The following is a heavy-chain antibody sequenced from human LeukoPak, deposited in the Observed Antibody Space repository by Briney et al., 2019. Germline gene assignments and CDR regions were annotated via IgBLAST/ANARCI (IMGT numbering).Heavy chain of an antibody. CDR2: IYYSGST. D-gene: IGHD1-1*01. CDR3: AKAQGSLVWNVAFNI. V-gene: IGHV4-59*01. J-gene: IGHJ3*02. Sequence: SQSLSLTCTVSGGSISSFYWSWIRQLPGNGLEWIGYIYYSGSTTYNTSPKSRVTISVDTSKNQFSLKLSSVTAADTAVYYCAKAQGSLVWNVAFNIWGQGTMVTVSS. CDR1: GGSISSFY.